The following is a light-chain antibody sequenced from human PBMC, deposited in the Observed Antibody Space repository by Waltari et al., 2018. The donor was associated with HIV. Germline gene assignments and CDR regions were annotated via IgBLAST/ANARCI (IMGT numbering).Light chain of an antibody. J-gene: IGKJ2*01. CDR2: LGS. CDR3: MQALQTPYT. Sequence: DIVMSQSPLSLAVTPGEPASISCKSTQRLLQTNTYNYLDWYLQKPGQSPKLLIYLGSARASGVPDRFSGSGSGTDFTLEITRVEDEDVGVYYCMQALQTPYTFGQGTNLDI. V-gene: IGKV2-28*01. CDR1: QRLLQTNTYNY.